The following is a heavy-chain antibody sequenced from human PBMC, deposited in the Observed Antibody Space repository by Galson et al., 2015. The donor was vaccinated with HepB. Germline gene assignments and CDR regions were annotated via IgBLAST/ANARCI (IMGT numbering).Heavy chain of an antibody. CDR2: INPNSGGT. CDR3: ARDLRYCTSTSCFTYWFDP. D-gene: IGHD2-2*02. J-gene: IGHJ5*02. Sequence: SVKVSCKASGYTFTGYYMHWVRQAPGQGLEWMGCINPNSGGTNYAQKFQGRVTMTRDTSISTAYMELYRLRSDDTAVYYCARDLRYCTSTSCFTYWFDPWGQGTLVTVSS. CDR1: GYTFTGYY. V-gene: IGHV1-2*02.